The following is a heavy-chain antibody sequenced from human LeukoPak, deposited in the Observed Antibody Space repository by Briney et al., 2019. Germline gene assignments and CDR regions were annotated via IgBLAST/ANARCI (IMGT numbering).Heavy chain of an antibody. CDR3: AKDRDGADRIIL. V-gene: IGHV1-2*06. CDR1: AYDFTGYH. D-gene: IGHD5-24*01. CDR2: LNPNTGHA. Sequence: ASVKVSCKVVAYDFTGYHIHWVRQAPGQGPEWMGRLNPNTGHAVYAFKFQGRVTITRDTSSSTAYMEVTRLTSDDTALYYCAKDRDGADRIILWGQGPLVTVSS. J-gene: IGHJ4*02.